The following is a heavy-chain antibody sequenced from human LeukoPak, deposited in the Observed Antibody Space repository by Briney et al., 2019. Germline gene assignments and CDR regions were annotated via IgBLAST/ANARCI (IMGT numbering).Heavy chain of an antibody. CDR3: AKGPRYYDFWSGHFDY. D-gene: IGHD3-3*01. CDR1: GFTFSTYS. V-gene: IGHV3-23*01. CDR2: ISGSGGST. J-gene: IGHJ4*02. Sequence: GGSLRLSCAASGFTFSTYSMNWVRQAPGKGLEWVSAISGSGGSTYYADSVKGRFTISRDNSKNTLYLQMNSLRAEDTAVYYCAKGPRYYDFWSGHFDYWGQGTLVTVSS.